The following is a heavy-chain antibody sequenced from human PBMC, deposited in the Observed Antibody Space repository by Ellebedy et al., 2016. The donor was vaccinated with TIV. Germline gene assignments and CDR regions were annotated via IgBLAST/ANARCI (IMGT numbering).Heavy chain of an antibody. J-gene: IGHJ6*02. V-gene: IGHV3-23*01. Sequence: PGGSLRLSCAASGFSFGGYAMNWVRQAPGKGLEWVSAISGGGGSTYYADSVKGRFTISRDNSKYTVYLQMNTLRADDTAVYYCAKAEGGFHPYYCGMDVWGQGTTVTVS. CDR3: AKAEGGFHPYYCGMDV. CDR2: ISGGGGST. CDR1: GFSFGGYA.